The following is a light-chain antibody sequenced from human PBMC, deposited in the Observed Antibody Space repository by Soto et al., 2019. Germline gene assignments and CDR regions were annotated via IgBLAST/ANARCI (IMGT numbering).Light chain of an antibody. CDR2: ATS. V-gene: IGKV3-11*01. CDR1: QSIGNY. CDR3: QQRSSWPFT. J-gene: IGKJ3*01. Sequence: EVVLTQSPATLSLSPGEGATLSCRASQSIGNYLAWYQQKPGQAPRLLIYATSNRATGIPARFSGSGSGTDIPLTIGSLEPEDFAVYYCQQRSSWPFTFGPGTKVDIK.